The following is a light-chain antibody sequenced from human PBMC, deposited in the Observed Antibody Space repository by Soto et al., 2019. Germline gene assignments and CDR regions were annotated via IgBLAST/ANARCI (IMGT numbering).Light chain of an antibody. CDR1: SSDVGGYDY. V-gene: IGLV2-14*01. J-gene: IGLJ1*01. CDR2: NVY. CDR3: TSYTNRYTYV. Sequence: QSVLTQPASVSGSPGQSITISCTGTSSDVGGYDYVGWYQQHPGKAPKLMIYNVYNRPSGVSFRFSGSKSGNTASLTISGLQTEDEADYYCTSYTNRYTYVFGTGTEVTVL.